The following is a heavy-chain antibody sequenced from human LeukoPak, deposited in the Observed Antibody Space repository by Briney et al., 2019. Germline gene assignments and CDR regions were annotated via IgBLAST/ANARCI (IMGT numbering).Heavy chain of an antibody. J-gene: IGHJ3*02. D-gene: IGHD3-9*01. V-gene: IGHV1-18*01. CDR1: GYTFTSYG. CDR3: ARDYGELRYFDWLTYGDAFDI. Sequence: ASVKVSCKASGYTFTSYGISWVRQAPGQGLEWMGWISAYNGNTNYAQKLQGRVTMTTDTSTSTAYMELRSLRSDDTAVYYCARDYGELRYFDWLTYGDAFDIWGQGTMVTVSS. CDR2: ISAYNGNT.